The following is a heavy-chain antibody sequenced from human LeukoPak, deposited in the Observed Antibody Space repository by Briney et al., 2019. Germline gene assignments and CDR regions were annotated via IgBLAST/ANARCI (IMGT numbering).Heavy chain of an antibody. J-gene: IGHJ3*02. V-gene: IGHV3-30-3*01. D-gene: IGHD3-22*01. Sequence: GGSLRLSCAASGFTFSSYAMHWVRQAPGKGLEWVAVISYDGSNKYYADSVKGRFTISRDNAKNSLYLQMNSLRAEDTAVYYCARDRGYYDSRDAFDIWGQGTMVTVSS. CDR2: ISYDGSNK. CDR3: ARDRGYYDSRDAFDI. CDR1: GFTFSSYA.